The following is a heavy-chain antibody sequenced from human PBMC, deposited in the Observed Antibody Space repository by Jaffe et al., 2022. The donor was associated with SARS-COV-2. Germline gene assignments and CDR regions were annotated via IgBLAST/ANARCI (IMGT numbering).Heavy chain of an antibody. Sequence: QITLKESGPTLVTPTQTLTLTCSFSGFSLDTIGVAVGWIRQPPGTALEWLGIVFWDGDKRYSPPLSSRLSVTKDTSKNHVVLRLTNMDPADTATYYCARLLIEHDAFDIWGQGAMVSVS. CDR2: VFWDGDK. J-gene: IGHJ3*02. CDR3: ARLLIEHDAFDI. V-gene: IGHV2-5*02. CDR1: GFSLDTIGVA.